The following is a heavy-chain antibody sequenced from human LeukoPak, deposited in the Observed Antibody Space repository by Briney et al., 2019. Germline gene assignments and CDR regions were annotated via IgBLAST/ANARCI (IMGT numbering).Heavy chain of an antibody. CDR3: ATSSGWYRYDS. CDR2: IFHSGST. D-gene: IGHD6-19*01. J-gene: IGHJ4*02. Sequence: SGTLSLTCTVSGASIIGPKWWNWVRLSPGKGMEWIGEIFHSGSTHYNPSLKSRVTISVDTSKNQFSLILTSVTDADTAVYYCATSSGWYRYDSWGQGTLVTVSS. V-gene: IGHV4-4*02. CDR1: GASIIGPKW.